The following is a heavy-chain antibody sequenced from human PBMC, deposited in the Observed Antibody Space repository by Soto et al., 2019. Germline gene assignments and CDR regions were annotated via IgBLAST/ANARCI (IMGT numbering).Heavy chain of an antibody. J-gene: IGHJ4*02. CDR2: IYYSGST. V-gene: IGHV4-61*01. CDR3: ARSEDY. CDR1: GGSVSSGSHY. Sequence: QVQLQESGPGLVKPSETLSLTCTVSGGSVSSGSHYWSWIRQPPGKGLEWIGYIYYSGSTNYNPSLKSRVTISVDTSKNQFSLKLSSVTAADTAVYYCARSEDYWGQGTLVTVSS.